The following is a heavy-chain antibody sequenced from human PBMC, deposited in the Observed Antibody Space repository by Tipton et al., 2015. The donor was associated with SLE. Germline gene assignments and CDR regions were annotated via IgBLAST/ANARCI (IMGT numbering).Heavy chain of an antibody. CDR2: IYHSGST. J-gene: IGHJ4*02. V-gene: IGHV4-30-2*01. D-gene: IGHD5-12*01. CDR1: GGSISSGGYS. Sequence: TLSLTCAVSGGSISSGGYSWSWIRQPPGKGLEWIGYIYHSGSTYYNPSLKSRVTISVDRSKNQFSLKLSSVTAADTAVYYCARVRGGYSGYRYYFDYWGQGTLVTVSS. CDR3: ARVRGGYSGYRYYFDY.